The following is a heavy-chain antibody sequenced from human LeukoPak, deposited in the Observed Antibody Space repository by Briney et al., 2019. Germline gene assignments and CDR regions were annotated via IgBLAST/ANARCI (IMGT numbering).Heavy chain of an antibody. J-gene: IGHJ6*03. CDR2: FNAYSGNI. D-gene: IGHD5-12*01. CDR1: GYTFTSYG. CDR3: ARDQRYSGYDLYYYYYYMDV. V-gene: IGHV1-18*01. Sequence: ASVKVSCKAAGYTFTSYGITWVRQAPGQGLEWMGWFNAYSGNIYYVQKLQGRVTMTTDTSTSTAYMELRSLRSDDTAVYYCARDQRYSGYDLYYYYYYMDVWGKGTTVTVSS.